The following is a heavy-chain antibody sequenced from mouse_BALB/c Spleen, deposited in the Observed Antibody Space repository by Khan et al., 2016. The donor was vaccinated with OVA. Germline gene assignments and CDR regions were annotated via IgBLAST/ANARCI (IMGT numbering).Heavy chain of an antibody. CDR3: TRLVDY. Sequence: EVELVESGGGLVKPGGSLKLSCAASGFTFSSYAVSWIRQTPEKRLEWVASINSGGSTYYPDSVTGRFTISSDDARNILYLQMSSLRSEDTAMYYGTRLVDYWGQGTSVTVSS. V-gene: IGHV5-6-5*01. CDR2: INSGGST. J-gene: IGHJ4*01. CDR1: GFTFSSYA.